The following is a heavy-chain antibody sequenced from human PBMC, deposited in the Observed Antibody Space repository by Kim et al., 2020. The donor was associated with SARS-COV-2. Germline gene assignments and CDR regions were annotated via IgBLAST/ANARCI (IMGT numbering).Heavy chain of an antibody. CDR2: IYYSGST. CDR1: GGSISSYY. V-gene: IGHV4-59*01. CDR3: AREIGYYGSGRGIHYGMDV. J-gene: IGHJ6*02. Sequence: SETLSLTCTVSGGSISSYYWSWIRQPPGKGLEWIGYIYYSGSTNYNPSLKSRVTISVDTSKNQFSLKLSSVTAADTAVYYCAREIGYYGSGRGIHYGMDVWGQGTTVTVSS. D-gene: IGHD3-10*01.